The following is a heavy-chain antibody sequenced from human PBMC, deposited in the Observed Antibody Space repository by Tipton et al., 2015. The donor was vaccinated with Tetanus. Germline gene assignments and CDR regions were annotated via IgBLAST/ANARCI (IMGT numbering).Heavy chain of an antibody. Sequence: TLSLTCTVSGGSINSVNYYWSWIRQPPGKGLGWIGYVFHSGSTKYNPSLKSRVTISVDTSKNPFSLKLRSVTAADTAVYYCARDSNFYSYSYKGMDVWGQGTTVTVSS. D-gene: IGHD4-11*01. CDR1: GGSINSVNYY. J-gene: IGHJ6*02. V-gene: IGHV4-61*01. CDR2: VFHSGST. CDR3: ARDSNFYSYSYKGMDV.